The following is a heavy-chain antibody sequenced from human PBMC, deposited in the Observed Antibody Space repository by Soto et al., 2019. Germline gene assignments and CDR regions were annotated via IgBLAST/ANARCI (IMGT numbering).Heavy chain of an antibody. CDR3: ARAVLGVPAAIYFDY. Sequence: QVQLQESGPGLVKPSQTLSLTCTVSGGSISSGGYYWSWIRQHPGKGLEWIGYIYYSGSTYYNPSLKSRVTISVDKSKNQFSLKLSSVTAADTAVYYCARAVLGVPAAIYFDYWGQGTLVTVSS. CDR2: IYYSGST. V-gene: IGHV4-31*03. CDR1: GGSISSGGYY. D-gene: IGHD2-2*01. J-gene: IGHJ4*02.